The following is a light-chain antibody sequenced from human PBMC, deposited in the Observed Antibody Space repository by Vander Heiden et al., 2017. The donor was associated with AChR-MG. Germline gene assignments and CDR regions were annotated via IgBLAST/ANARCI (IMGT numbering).Light chain of an antibody. CDR3: QQYKNWPPLT. J-gene: IGKJ4*01. CDR1: QSVSSN. CDR2: GAS. Sequence: EIVMTQSPATLSVSPGERATISCRASQSVSSNLAWYQQKPGQAPRRRIYGASTRATGIPARFSGSGAGTEFTLTISSLQSEEFAVYYCQQYKNWPPLTFGGGTKVEIK. V-gene: IGKV3-15*01.